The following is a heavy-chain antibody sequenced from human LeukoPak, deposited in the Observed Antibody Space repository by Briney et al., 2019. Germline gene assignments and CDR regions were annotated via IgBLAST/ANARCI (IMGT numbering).Heavy chain of an antibody. D-gene: IGHD1-7*01. J-gene: IGHJ4*02. CDR3: ATRLELLFDY. CDR1: GGTFSSYA. V-gene: IGHV1-69*13. CDR2: IIPIFGTA. Sequence: ASVKVSCKASGGTFSSYAISWVRQAPGQGLEWMGGIIPIFGTANYAQKFQGRVTITADESTSTAYMELSSLRSEDTAVYYCATRLELLFDYWGQGTLVTVSS.